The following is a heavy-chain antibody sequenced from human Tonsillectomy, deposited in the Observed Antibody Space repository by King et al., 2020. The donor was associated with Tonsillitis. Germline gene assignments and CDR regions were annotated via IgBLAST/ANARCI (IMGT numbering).Heavy chain of an antibody. CDR3: AKDLPPNYYDSSGIDY. CDR1: GFTFSSYG. V-gene: IGHV3-30*18. CDR2: ISYDGSNK. Sequence: VQLVESGGGVVQPGRSLRLSCAASGFTFSSYGMHWVRQAPGKGLEWVAGISYDGSNKYYADSVKGRFTLSRENSKNTLYLKMNSLRAEDTAVYYCAKDLPPNYYDSSGIDYWGQGTLVTVSS. D-gene: IGHD3-22*01. J-gene: IGHJ4*02.